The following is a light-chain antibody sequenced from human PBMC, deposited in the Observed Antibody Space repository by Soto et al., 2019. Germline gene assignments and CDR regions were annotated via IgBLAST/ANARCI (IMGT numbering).Light chain of an antibody. CDR2: GTS. Sequence: DIVLTQSPGTLSLSPGERATLSCRASQSVSSKYLAWYQQKPGQPPRVLIYGTSIRATGIPERFSGGGSGTDFTLTITRLESEDFAVYYCQQYGSSLFTFGTGTKVDVK. CDR1: QSVSSKY. CDR3: QQYGSSLFT. J-gene: IGKJ3*01. V-gene: IGKV3-20*01.